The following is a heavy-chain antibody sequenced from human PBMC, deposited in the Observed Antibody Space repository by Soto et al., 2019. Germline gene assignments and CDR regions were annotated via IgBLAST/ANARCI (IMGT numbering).Heavy chain of an antibody. V-gene: IGHV4-39*01. D-gene: IGHD5-18*01. CDR3: ARGYSYGLGWFDP. Sequence: QLQLQESGPGLVKPSETLSLTCTVSGGSISSSSYYWGWIRQPPGKGLEWIGSIYYSGSTYYNPSLKSRVTISVDTSKNQFSLKLSSVTAADTAVYYCARGYSYGLGWFDPWGQGTLVTVSS. CDR2: IYYSGST. J-gene: IGHJ5*02. CDR1: GGSISSSSYY.